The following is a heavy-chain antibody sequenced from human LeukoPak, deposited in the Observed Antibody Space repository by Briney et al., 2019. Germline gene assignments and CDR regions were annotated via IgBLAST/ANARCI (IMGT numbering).Heavy chain of an antibody. Sequence: SVKVSCKASGGTFSSYTISWVRQAPGQGLEWMGRIIPILGEPDYAQKFQGRVTITADMSTDTAYKELSSLRSEDTAVYYWARKGGLGPVGIFDYWGQGTLVTVSS. V-gene: IGHV1-69*02. D-gene: IGHD3-16*01. CDR2: IIPILGEP. CDR1: GGTFSSYT. CDR3: ARKGGLGPVGIFDY. J-gene: IGHJ4*02.